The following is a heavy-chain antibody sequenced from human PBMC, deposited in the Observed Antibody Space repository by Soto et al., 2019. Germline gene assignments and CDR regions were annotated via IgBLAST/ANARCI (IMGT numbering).Heavy chain of an antibody. CDR1: GFTFSYNA. Sequence: QVQLAESGGGVVQPGRSLRLSCAASGFTFSYNAMHRVRQAPGKGLEWVAVISYDGSNKYYADSVKGRFTISRDNSKNTLYLQMNSLRAEDTAVYYCARVNDFLGMDVWGQGTTVTVSS. J-gene: IGHJ6*02. CDR3: ARVNDFLGMDV. CDR2: ISYDGSNK. V-gene: IGHV3-30-3*01. D-gene: IGHD3-3*01.